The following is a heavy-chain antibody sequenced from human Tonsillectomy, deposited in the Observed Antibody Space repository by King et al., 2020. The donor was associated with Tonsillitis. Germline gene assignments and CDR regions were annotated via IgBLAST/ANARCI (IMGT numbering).Heavy chain of an antibody. V-gene: IGHV4-4*02. J-gene: IGHJ4*02. Sequence: VQLQESGPGLVKPSGTLSLTCAVSGGSINNNNWWNWVRQPPGMGLEWIGEIFHSGSTNYNPSLKSRVTIPVDKSKNQFSLKLSSVTAADTAVYYCARASYDYVWGSYRFDYWGQGTLVTVSS. CDR3: ARASYDYVWGSYRFDY. D-gene: IGHD3-16*02. CDR2: IFHSGST. CDR1: GGSINNNNW.